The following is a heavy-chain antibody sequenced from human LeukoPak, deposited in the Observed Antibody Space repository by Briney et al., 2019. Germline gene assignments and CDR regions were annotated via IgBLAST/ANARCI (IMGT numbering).Heavy chain of an antibody. CDR2: ISWNSGSI. J-gene: IGHJ4*02. CDR3: AKASSLYYDSSGYYPDRFDY. CDR1: GFTFDDYA. Sequence: GGSLRLSCAASGFTFDDYAMHWVRQAPGKGLEWVSGISWNSGSIGYADSVKGRFTISGDNAKNSLYLQMNSLRAEDTALYYCAKASSLYYDSSGYYPDRFDYWGQGTLVTVSS. D-gene: IGHD3-22*01. V-gene: IGHV3-9*01.